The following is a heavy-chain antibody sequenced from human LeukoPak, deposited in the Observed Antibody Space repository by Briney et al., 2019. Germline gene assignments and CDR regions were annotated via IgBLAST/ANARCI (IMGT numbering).Heavy chain of an antibody. J-gene: IGHJ1*01. CDR3: ARDPNGDYVGAFDFQR. CDR2: ISSSSNYI. Sequence: GGSLRLSCAASGFTFSSYTMNWVRQAPGKGLEWVSSISSSSNYINYADSVKGRFTISRDNAKNSLYLQMNSLRAEDTAVYYCARDPNGDYVGAFDFQRWGQGTLVTVSS. D-gene: IGHD4-17*01. CDR1: GFTFSSYT. V-gene: IGHV3-21*04.